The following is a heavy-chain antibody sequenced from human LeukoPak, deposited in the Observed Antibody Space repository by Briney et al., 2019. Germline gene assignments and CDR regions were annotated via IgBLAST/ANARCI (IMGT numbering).Heavy chain of an antibody. J-gene: IGHJ4*02. CDR2: ISYDGSNK. D-gene: IGHD3-10*01. CDR3: AKEGYYGSGSYDGDY. V-gene: IGHV3-30*18. Sequence: PGGSLRLSCAASGFTFSSYGMHWVRQAPGKGLEWVAVISYDGSNKYYADSVKGRFTISRDNSKNTLYLQMNSLRAEDTAVYYCAKEGYYGSGSYDGDYWGQGTLVTVSS. CDR1: GFTFSSYG.